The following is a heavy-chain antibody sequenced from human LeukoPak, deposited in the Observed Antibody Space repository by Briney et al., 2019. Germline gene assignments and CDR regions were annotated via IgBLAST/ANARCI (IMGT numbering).Heavy chain of an antibody. CDR1: GYTFTGYH. Sequence: ASVKVSCKASGYTFTGYHMHWVRQAPGQGLEWMGWINPNSGGTNYAQKFQGRVTMTRDTSISTVYMELSRLRSDDTAVYYCARDRPAAAATQVDYWGQGTLVTVSS. J-gene: IGHJ4*02. CDR3: ARDRPAAAATQVDY. V-gene: IGHV1-2*02. D-gene: IGHD6-13*01. CDR2: INPNSGGT.